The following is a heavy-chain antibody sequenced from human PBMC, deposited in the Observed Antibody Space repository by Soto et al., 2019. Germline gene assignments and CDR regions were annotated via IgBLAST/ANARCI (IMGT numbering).Heavy chain of an antibody. CDR3: ARDDGYYRLYDY. D-gene: IGHD3-3*01. Sequence: SETLSLTCAVYGGSFSGHYWSWIRQPPGKGLEWIGEINHSGNTNYNPSLKSRVTMSVDTSKNQFSLKVSSVTAADTAVYFCARDDGYYRLYDYWGQGTLVTVSS. CDR2: INHSGNT. V-gene: IGHV4-34*01. CDR1: GGSFSGHY. J-gene: IGHJ4*02.